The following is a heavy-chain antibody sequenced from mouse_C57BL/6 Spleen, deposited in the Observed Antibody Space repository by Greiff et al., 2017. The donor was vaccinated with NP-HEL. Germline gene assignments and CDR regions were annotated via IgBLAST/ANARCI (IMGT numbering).Heavy chain of an antibody. J-gene: IGHJ3*01. CDR1: GYAFSSSW. D-gene: IGHD2-4*01. CDR2: IYPGDGDT. Sequence: VQGVESGPELVKPGASVKISCKASGYAFSSSWMNWVKQRPGKGLEWIGRIYPGDGDTNYNGKFKGKATLTADKSSSTAYMQLSSLTSEDSAVYFCARSRGYDYDEAYWGQGTLVTVSA. V-gene: IGHV1-82*01. CDR3: ARSRGYDYDEAY.